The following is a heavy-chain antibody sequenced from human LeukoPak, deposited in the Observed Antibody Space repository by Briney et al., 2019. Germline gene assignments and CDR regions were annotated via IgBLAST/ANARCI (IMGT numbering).Heavy chain of an antibody. CDR3: ARVGATYDAFDI. CDR1: GGSVSSGSYY. Sequence: SETLSLTCTVSGGSVSSGSYYWSWIRQPPGKGLEWIGYIYYSGSTNYNPSLKSRVTISVDTSKNQFSLKLSSVAAADTAVYYCARVGATYDAFDIWGQGTMVTVSS. J-gene: IGHJ3*02. CDR2: IYYSGST. D-gene: IGHD1-26*01. V-gene: IGHV4-61*01.